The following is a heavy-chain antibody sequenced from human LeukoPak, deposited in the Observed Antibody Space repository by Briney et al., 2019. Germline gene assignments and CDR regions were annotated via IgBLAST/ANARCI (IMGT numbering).Heavy chain of an antibody. CDR1: GGSISSYY. Sequence: SETLSLTCTVSGGSISSYYWSWIRQPPGKGLEWIGYIYYSGSTNYNPSLKSRVTMSVDTSKNQFSLKLTSVTAADTAVYYCARDADLRSGSPFDYWGQGILVTVSS. J-gene: IGHJ4*02. D-gene: IGHD3-3*01. CDR2: IYYSGST. CDR3: ARDADLRSGSPFDY. V-gene: IGHV4-59*12.